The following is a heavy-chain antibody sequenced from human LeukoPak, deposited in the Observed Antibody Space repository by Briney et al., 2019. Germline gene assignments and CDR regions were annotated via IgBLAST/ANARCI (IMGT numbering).Heavy chain of an antibody. CDR1: GVAISSGDYY. Sequence: SETLSLTCTVSGVAISSGDYYWSWIRQPPGKGLEWIGYSCYSGNTYYNPSLKSRVTISMDTSKNQFSLKLNSMTAADTAVYYCATTPYEYIWGTYRTNWFDPWGQGTLVTVSS. CDR2: SCYSGNT. CDR3: ATTPYEYIWGTYRTNWFDP. J-gene: IGHJ5*02. D-gene: IGHD3-16*02. V-gene: IGHV4-30-4*01.